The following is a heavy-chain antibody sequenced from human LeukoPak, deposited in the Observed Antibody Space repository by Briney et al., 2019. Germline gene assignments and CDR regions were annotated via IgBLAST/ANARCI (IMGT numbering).Heavy chain of an antibody. J-gene: IGHJ4*02. CDR1: GGSISSSSYY. CDR3: ARRAYSSSSGRMHYFDY. Sequence: SETLSLTCTVSGGSISSSSYYWGWIRQPPGKGLEWIGSIYYSGSTYYNPSLKSRVTISVDTSKNQFSLKLSSVTAADTAVYYCARRAYSSSSGRMHYFDYWGQGTLVTVSS. V-gene: IGHV4-39*01. CDR2: IYYSGST. D-gene: IGHD6-6*01.